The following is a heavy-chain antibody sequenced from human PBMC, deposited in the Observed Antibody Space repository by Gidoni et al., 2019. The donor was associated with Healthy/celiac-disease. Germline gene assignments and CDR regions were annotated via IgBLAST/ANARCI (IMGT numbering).Heavy chain of an antibody. CDR3: AIAVAGTGDL. D-gene: IGHD6-19*01. Sequence: EVQLVESGGGLVKPGGSLRLSCAASGFTFSIYSMNWVRQAPGKGLEWVSAISSSSSYIYYADSVKGRFTISRDNAKNSLYLQMNSLRAEDTAVYYCAIAVAGTGDLWGQGTTVTVSS. J-gene: IGHJ6*02. CDR2: ISSSSSYI. V-gene: IGHV3-21*01. CDR1: GFTFSIYS.